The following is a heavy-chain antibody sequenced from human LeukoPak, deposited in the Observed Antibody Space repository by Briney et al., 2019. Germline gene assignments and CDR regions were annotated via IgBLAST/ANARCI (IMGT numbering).Heavy chain of an antibody. CDR3: ARNRRNCSAGSCYGPLDP. D-gene: IGHD2-15*01. CDR1: GGSISSYY. CDR2: IYYSGST. Sequence: SETLSLTCTVSGGSISSYYWSWIRQPPGKGLEWIWYIYYSGSTNYNPSLKSRVTISVDTSKNQLSLKQSSVTAADTAVYYCARNRRNCSAGSCYGPLDPWGQGTPVTVSS. V-gene: IGHV4-59*01. J-gene: IGHJ5*02.